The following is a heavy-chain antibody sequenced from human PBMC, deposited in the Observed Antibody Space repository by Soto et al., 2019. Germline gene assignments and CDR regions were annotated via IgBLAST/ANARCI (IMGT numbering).Heavy chain of an antibody. J-gene: IGHJ4*02. CDR3: AINSKLQHRQWLVGYYFDY. CDR2: IYSGGST. V-gene: IGHV3-53*04. CDR1: GFTVSSNY. Sequence: GGSLRLSCAASGFTVSSNYMSWVRQAPGKGLEWVSVIYSGGSTYYADSVKGRFTISRHNSKNTLYLQMNSLRAEDTAVYYCAINSKLQHRQWLVGYYFDYWGQGTLVTVSS. D-gene: IGHD6-19*01.